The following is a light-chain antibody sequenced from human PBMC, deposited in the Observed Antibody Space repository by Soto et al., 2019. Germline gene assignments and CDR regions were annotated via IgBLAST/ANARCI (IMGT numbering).Light chain of an antibody. V-gene: IGLV2-14*02. J-gene: IGLJ2*01. Sequence: QSALTQPASVSGSPGQSITISCSGTNGDVGSYNLVSWYQQHPDKAPKLIIYKVSNRPSGVSDRFSGSRSDKTASLTISGLQAEDEAIYYCSSYSTITEGVLFGGGTKVTVL. CDR2: KVS. CDR1: NGDVGSYNL. CDR3: SSYSTITEGVL.